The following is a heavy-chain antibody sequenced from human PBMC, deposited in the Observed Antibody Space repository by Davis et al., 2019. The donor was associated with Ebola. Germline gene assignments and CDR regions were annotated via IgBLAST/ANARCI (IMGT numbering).Heavy chain of an antibody. J-gene: IGHJ6*02. V-gene: IGHV1-69*06. CDR1: GGTFSSYA. Sequence: SVKVSCKASGGTFSSYAISWVRQAPGQGLEWMGGIIPIFGTANYAQKFQGRVTITADKSTSTAYMELSSLRSEDTAVYYCASHPPPGGDCYSGYYYYYGMDVWGQGTTVTVSS. D-gene: IGHD2-21*01. CDR3: ASHPPPGGDCYSGYYYYYGMDV. CDR2: IIPIFGTA.